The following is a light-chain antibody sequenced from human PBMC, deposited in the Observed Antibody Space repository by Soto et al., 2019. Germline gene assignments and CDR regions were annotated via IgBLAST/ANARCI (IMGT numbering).Light chain of an antibody. Sequence: EIVLTQSPGTLSLSPGERATLSCRASQSVSSAYLAWYQQKAGQAPRLIISDASSRAYGVPDRFSGSGSGTELAPTISSLQAEDVAIYCCQKYNIGPSWPFGQGTK. CDR1: QSVSSAY. J-gene: IGKJ1*01. V-gene: IGKV3-20*01. CDR2: DAS. CDR3: QKYNIGPSWP.